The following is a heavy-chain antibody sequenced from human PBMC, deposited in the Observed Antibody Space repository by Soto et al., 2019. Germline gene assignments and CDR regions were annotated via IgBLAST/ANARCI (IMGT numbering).Heavy chain of an antibody. CDR2: ISTTSTYI. Sequence: GGSLRLSCAGSGFIFSGYSMNWVRQAPGKGLEWVSSISTTSTYIYYADSVKGRFTVSRDNAKNSLYLQMTGLRPEDTAMYYCARDGIVGTTDFFDYWGQGTLVTVSS. CDR3: ARDGIVGTTDFFDY. V-gene: IGHV3-21*01. J-gene: IGHJ4*02. CDR1: GFIFSGYS. D-gene: IGHD1-26*01.